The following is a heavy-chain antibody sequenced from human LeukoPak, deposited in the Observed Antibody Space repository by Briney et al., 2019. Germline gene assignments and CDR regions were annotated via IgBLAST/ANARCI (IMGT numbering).Heavy chain of an antibody. D-gene: IGHD2-8*01. Sequence: GASVKVSCKASGGTFSSYAISWVRQAPGQGLEWMGGIITIFGTANYAQKFQGRVTITADKSTSTAYMELSSLRSEDTAVYYCARGLYCTNGVCPLGFDYWGQGTLVTVSS. CDR1: GGTFSSYA. CDR2: IITIFGTA. J-gene: IGHJ4*02. V-gene: IGHV1-69*06. CDR3: ARGLYCTNGVCPLGFDY.